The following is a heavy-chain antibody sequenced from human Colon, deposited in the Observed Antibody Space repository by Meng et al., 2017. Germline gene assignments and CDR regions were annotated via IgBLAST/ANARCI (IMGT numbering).Heavy chain of an antibody. CDR3: ATENFAA. D-gene: IGHD1-7*01. J-gene: IGHJ5*02. V-gene: IGHV3-66*02. CDR1: GFTIKNNY. CDR2: LYSGSIT. Sequence: DVQVVESGGGLVRPGGSLRLSCVVSGFTIKNNYIHWVRQVPVKGLEWVSILYSGSITYYADSVKGRFTITRDDSTNTVHLQMNSLRVDDTALYYCATENFAAWGQGTLVTVSS.